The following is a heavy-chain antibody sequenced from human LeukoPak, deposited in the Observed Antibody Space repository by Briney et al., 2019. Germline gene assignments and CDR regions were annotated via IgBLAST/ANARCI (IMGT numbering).Heavy chain of an antibody. CDR3: ARAFGVHYDSSGYLGTPGAFDI. CDR2: ISSSSSYI. D-gene: IGHD3-22*01. Sequence: PGGSLRLSCAASGFTFSSYSMNWVRQAPGKGLEWVSSISSSSSYIYYADSVKGRFTISRDNAKNSLYLQMNSLRAEDTAVYYCARAFGVHYDSSGYLGTPGAFDIWGQGTMVTVSS. J-gene: IGHJ3*02. V-gene: IGHV3-21*01. CDR1: GFTFSSYS.